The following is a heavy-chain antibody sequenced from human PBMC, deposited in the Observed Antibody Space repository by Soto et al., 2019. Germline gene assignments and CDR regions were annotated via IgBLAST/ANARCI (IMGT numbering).Heavy chain of an antibody. J-gene: IGHJ4*02. D-gene: IGHD1-1*01. CDR3: ASLQVPCNFEY. CDR1: GGSISSRNYY. CDR2: IYYSGDT. Sequence: SETLSLTCTVSGGSISSRNYYWAWVRQPPGKGLEWIANIYYSGDTYSRPSLRSRLTVSVDTSKNQFSLKLTSLTAADTAMYYGASLQVPCNFEYWGPGTLVTVSS. V-gene: IGHV4-39*01.